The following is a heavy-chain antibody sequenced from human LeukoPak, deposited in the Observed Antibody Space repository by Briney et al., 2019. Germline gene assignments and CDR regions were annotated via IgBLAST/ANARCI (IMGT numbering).Heavy chain of an antibody. CDR2: IKQDGSEK. Sequence: GGSLRLSCAASGFTFSSYWMSWVRQAPGKGLEWVANIKQDGSEKYYVDSVKGRFTISRDNAKNSLYLQMNSLRAEDTAVYYCARDSPQGVVVPAAMDGDAFDIWGQGTMVTVSS. D-gene: IGHD2-2*01. CDR1: GFTFSSYW. CDR3: ARDSPQGVVVPAAMDGDAFDI. J-gene: IGHJ3*02. V-gene: IGHV3-7*01.